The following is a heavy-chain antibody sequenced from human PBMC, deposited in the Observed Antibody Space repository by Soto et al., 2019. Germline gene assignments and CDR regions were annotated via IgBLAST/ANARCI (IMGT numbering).Heavy chain of an antibody. CDR3: ARVAATWSTFLMDV. Sequence: PSETLSLTCTVSGGPLDSSGHYWGWIRQSPGKELGWIGSIYYRGATYYNPSLKSRVTISVDTPNNQFSLTLSLVTAADWADYYCARVAATWSTFLMDVLGQGTTVT. J-gene: IGHJ6*02. CDR1: GGPLDSSGHY. CDR2: IYYRGAT. D-gene: IGHD3-3*02. V-gene: IGHV4-39*01.